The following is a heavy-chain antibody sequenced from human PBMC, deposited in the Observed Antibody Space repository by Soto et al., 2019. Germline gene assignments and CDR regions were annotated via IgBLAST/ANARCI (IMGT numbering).Heavy chain of an antibody. V-gene: IGHV3-74*01. J-gene: IGHJ4*02. CDR2: INSDGSAT. Sequence: EVQLVESGGGLVQPGGSLRLSCGASGFTFSSYNMHWVRQGPGKGLVWVSRINSDGSATRHGDSGKGRFTITSDNAKNTRHVQVNTVTLEYTAIYYCASGGSVRRGSCYGQWGLGTL. D-gene: IGHD2-15*01. CDR3: ASGGSVRRGSCYGQ. CDR1: GFTFSSYN.